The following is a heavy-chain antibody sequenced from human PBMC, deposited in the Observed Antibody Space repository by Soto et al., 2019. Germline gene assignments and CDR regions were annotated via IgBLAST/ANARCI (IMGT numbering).Heavy chain of an antibody. CDR3: TRDAYYDFWSGYSGYYYYYMDV. CDR1: GFTFSSYW. Sequence: VQLVESGGGLVQPGGSLRLSCTASGFTFSSYWMHWVRQAPGKGLVWVSRINGDGSSTSYADSVKGRFTISRENAKNTLYLQMNSLRAEDTDVYYCTRDAYYDFWSGYSGYYYYYMDVWGKGTTVTVSS. V-gene: IGHV3-74*01. J-gene: IGHJ6*03. D-gene: IGHD3-3*01. CDR2: INGDGSST.